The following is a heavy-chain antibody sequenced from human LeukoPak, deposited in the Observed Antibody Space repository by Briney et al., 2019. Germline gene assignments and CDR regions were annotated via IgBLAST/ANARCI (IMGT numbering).Heavy chain of an antibody. D-gene: IGHD3-10*01. CDR1: GFTFSNYA. J-gene: IGHJ4*02. CDR2: ISGSGGST. V-gene: IGHV3-23*01. CDR3: VKGFRSGSYDYFDY. Sequence: GGSLRLSCAASGFTFSNYAMSWVRQAPGKGLEWVSVISGSGGSTYYADSVKGRFTISRDNSKNTLYLQMNSLRAEDTAVYNRVKGFRSGSYDYFDYWGQGTLVTVSS.